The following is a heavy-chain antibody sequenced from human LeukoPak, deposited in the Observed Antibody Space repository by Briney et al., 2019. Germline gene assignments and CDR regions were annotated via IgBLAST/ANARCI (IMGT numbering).Heavy chain of an antibody. CDR2: INHSGST. Sequence: SETLSLTCAVYGGSFSGYYWSWIRQPPGKGLEWIGEINHSGSTNYNPPLESRVTISVDTSKNQFSLKLSSVTAADTAVYYCARGGRYCSGGSCSNWFDPWGQGTLVTVSS. CDR3: ARGGRYCSGGSCSNWFDP. D-gene: IGHD2-15*01. V-gene: IGHV4-34*01. J-gene: IGHJ5*02. CDR1: GGSFSGYY.